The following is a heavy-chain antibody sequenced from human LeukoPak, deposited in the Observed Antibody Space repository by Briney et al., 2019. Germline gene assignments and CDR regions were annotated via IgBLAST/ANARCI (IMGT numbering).Heavy chain of an antibody. CDR1: GFTFSSYA. Sequence: GGSLRLSCAASGFTFSSYAMHWVRQAPGKGLEWVAVISYDGSNKYYSDSVKGRFTISRDNSKNTLYLQMNSLRAEDTAVYYCARAGVVRGDHWGQGTLVTVSS. CDR3: ARAGVVRGDH. V-gene: IGHV3-30-3*01. D-gene: IGHD3-3*01. CDR2: ISYDGSNK. J-gene: IGHJ4*02.